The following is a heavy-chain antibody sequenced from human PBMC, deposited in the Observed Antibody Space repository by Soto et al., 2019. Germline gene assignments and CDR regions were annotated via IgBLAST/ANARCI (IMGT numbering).Heavy chain of an antibody. Sequence: ASVKVSCKASGYSFTDYHIRWVRQAPGQGLEWLGRINPKSGGTSTAQKFQGWVTMTTDTSISTASMELTRLTSDDTAIYYCARRDPTECSKVVCSGFYNHDMDLWG. J-gene: IGHJ6*02. CDR3: ARRDPTECSKVVCSGFYNHDMDL. CDR2: INPKSGGT. V-gene: IGHV1-2*04. D-gene: IGHD4-4*01. CDR1: GYSFTDYH.